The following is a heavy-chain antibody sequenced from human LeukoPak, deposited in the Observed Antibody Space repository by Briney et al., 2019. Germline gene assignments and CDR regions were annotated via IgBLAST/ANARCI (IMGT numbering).Heavy chain of an antibody. D-gene: IGHD6-13*01. CDR2: ITSSGSYI. Sequence: GGSLRLSCAASGFTFNSYSMNWVRQAPGKGLEWVSSITSSGSYIYYADSVKGRFSISRDNAKNSLYLQMNSLRAEDSAVYFCARDQYSSSSFDYWGQGTLVTVSS. J-gene: IGHJ4*02. V-gene: IGHV3-21*01. CDR3: ARDQYSSSSFDY. CDR1: GFTFNSYS.